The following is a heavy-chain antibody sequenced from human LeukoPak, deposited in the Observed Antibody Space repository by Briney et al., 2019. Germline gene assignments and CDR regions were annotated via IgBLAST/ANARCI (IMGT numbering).Heavy chain of an antibody. J-gene: IGHJ4*02. CDR1: GFTFSRNW. V-gene: IGHV3-74*01. D-gene: IGHD3-22*01. CDR2: INRDGSST. Sequence: PGGSLRLSCAASGFTFSRNWMHWVRQAPGKGLVWVSGINRDGSSTNYADSVKGRFTISRDNAKNTLYLQMNSLRAEDTAVYYCAREGVGYYDLWGQGTLVTVSS. CDR3: AREGVGYYDL.